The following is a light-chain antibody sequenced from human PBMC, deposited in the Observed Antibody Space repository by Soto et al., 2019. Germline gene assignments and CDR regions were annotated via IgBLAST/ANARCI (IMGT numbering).Light chain of an antibody. V-gene: IGKV1-33*01. J-gene: IGKJ4*01. Sequence: DIQMTQSPSSLSASVGDRITITCQASQDISNHLNWYQQKPGKAPNLLIYDASKLGTGGPSRLSGSGSGTDFSFTIISLQPEDIATYYCQQYDDLPLTFGGGTKVE. CDR2: DAS. CDR1: QDISNH. CDR3: QQYDDLPLT.